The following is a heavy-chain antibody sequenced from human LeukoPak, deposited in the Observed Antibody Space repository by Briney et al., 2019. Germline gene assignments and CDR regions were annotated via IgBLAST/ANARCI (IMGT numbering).Heavy chain of an antibody. D-gene: IGHD1-1*01. CDR2: IRGGGEKT. Sequence: PGGPLRLSCAASGFTFRSYAVNWAPKPPGEGREGVSSIRGGGEKTYYADYVQGWFTISRDASRNTLYMQMNSLRAEDTAVYYCARRVGPNSGPFDYCRQGNLVIVSS. J-gene: IGHJ4*02. CDR3: ARRVGPNSGPFDY. CDR1: GFTFRSYA. V-gene: IGHV3-23*01.